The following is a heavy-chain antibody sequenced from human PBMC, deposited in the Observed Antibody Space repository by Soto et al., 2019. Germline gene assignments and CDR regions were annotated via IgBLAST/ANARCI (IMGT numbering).Heavy chain of an antibody. CDR1: GGSISSGGYY. CDR3: ARERVDGNWFDP. D-gene: IGHD3-9*01. V-gene: IGHV4-31*03. Sequence: PSETLSLTCTVSGGSISSGGYYWSWIRQHPGKGLEWIGYIYYSGSTYYNPSLKSRVTISVDTSKNQFSLRLSSVTAADTAVYYCARERVDGNWFDPCGQGTLVTVSS. CDR2: IYYSGST. J-gene: IGHJ5*02.